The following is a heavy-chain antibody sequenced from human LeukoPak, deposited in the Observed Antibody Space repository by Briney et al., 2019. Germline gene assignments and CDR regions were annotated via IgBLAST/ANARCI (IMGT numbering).Heavy chain of an antibody. CDR1: GFTFSIYS. Sequence: PGGSLRLSCAASGFTFSIYSMNWVRQAPGKGLECVSSISSISGDIYYADSVKGRFTISRANDKNSLSLQMKSMRAEDAAVYYCESANTVPGYWGQGTLVTVSS. CDR2: ISSISGDI. V-gene: IGHV3-21*01. D-gene: IGHD4-17*01. J-gene: IGHJ4*02. CDR3: ESANTVPGY.